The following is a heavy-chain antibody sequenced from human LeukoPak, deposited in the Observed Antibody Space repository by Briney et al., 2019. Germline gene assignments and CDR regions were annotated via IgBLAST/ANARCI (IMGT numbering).Heavy chain of an antibody. CDR3: ARDQGGDYRYYYYYYMDV. CDR1: GYTFTSYG. Sequence: GASVKVSCKASGYTFTSYGITWVRQAPGQGLEWMGWISPYNGNTNYVQKLQARVTMTTDISTSTAYMELRSLRSDDTAVYYCARDQGGDYRYYYYYYMDVWGKGTTVTVSS. V-gene: IGHV1-18*01. J-gene: IGHJ6*03. D-gene: IGHD4-17*01. CDR2: ISPYNGNT.